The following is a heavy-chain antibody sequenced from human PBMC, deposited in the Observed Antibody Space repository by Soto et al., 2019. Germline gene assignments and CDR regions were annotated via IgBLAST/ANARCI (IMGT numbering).Heavy chain of an antibody. Sequence: QVQLVESGGGLVKPGGSLRLSCAASGFTFSDYYMSWIRQAPGQGLEWVSYISSSGSTIYYADSVKGRFTISRDNAKNSLYLQMNSLRDEDTALYYCARDKGHYYDSSGYLDYWGQGTLVTVSS. J-gene: IGHJ4*02. CDR2: ISSSGSTI. CDR1: GFTFSDYY. D-gene: IGHD3-22*01. CDR3: ARDKGHYYDSSGYLDY. V-gene: IGHV3-11*01.